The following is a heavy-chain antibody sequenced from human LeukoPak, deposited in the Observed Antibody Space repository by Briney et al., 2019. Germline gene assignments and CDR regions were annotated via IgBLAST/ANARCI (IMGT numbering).Heavy chain of an antibody. CDR2: VGASGVTT. J-gene: IGHJ3*02. Sequence: GGSLRLSCAASGFTFSTYPMTWVRQAPGKGLEWVSAVGASGVTTYYADSVKGRFTISRDNSRNTLFLQMNSLRAEDAAVYYCARVGVVPAAIPDGFDIWGQGTMVTVSS. V-gene: IGHV3-23*01. CDR1: GFTFSTYP. CDR3: ARVGVVPAAIPDGFDI. D-gene: IGHD2-2*01.